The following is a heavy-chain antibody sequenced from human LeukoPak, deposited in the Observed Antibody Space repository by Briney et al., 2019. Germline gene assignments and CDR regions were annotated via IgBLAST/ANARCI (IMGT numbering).Heavy chain of an antibody. CDR1: GGSISGYY. V-gene: IGHV4-59*01. D-gene: IGHD2-15*01. J-gene: IGHJ4*02. CDR3: TRLYCSGGSCYDLPDY. CDR2: IYYSGST. Sequence: PSETLSLTCSVSGGSISGYYWNWIRQPPGKGLEWIAYIYYSGSTNYNPSLKSRVTISVDTSKNQFSLKLRSVTAADTAVYHCTRLYCSGGSCYDLPDYWGQGTLVTVSS.